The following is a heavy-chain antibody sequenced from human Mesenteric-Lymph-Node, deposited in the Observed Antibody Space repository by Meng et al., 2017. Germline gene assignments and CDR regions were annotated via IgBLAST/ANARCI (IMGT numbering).Heavy chain of an antibody. CDR2: IIPIFGTA. J-gene: IGHJ6*02. CDR1: GGTFSSYA. V-gene: IGHV1-69*13. D-gene: IGHD1-1*01. CDR3: GGTSRRDYYYYYGMDV. Sequence: SVKVSCKASGGTFSSYAISWVRQAPGQGLEWMGGIIPIFGTANYAQKFQGRVTITADESTSTAYMELSSLRSEDTAVYYCGGTSRRDYYYYYGMDVWGQGTMVTVSS.